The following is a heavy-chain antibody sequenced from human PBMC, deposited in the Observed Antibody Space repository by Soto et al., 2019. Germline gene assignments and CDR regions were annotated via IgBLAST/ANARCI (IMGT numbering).Heavy chain of an antibody. D-gene: IGHD3-22*01. CDR3: ARGPTYYYDSSGYYLFDY. CDR2: IYYSVTT. CDR1: GGSISSYY. J-gene: IGHJ4*02. Sequence: SETLSLTCTVSGGSISSYYWSWIRQPPGKGLEWIGYIYYSVTTNYNPSLKSRVTISVDTSKNQFSLKLSSVTAADTAVYYCARGPTYYYDSSGYYLFDYWGQGTLVSVSS. V-gene: IGHV4-59*01.